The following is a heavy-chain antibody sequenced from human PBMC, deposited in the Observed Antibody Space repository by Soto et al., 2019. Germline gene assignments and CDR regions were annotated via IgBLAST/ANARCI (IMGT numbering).Heavy chain of an antibody. CDR3: ARAPRYYYDSSGYFPRDY. CDR1: GYTFTSYG. D-gene: IGHD3-22*01. Sequence: ASVKVSCKASGYTFTSYGISWVRQAPGQGLEWMGWISAYNGNTNYAQKLQGRVTMTTDTSTSTAYMELRSLRSDDTAVYYCARAPRYYYDSSGYFPRDYWGQGTLVTVSS. V-gene: IGHV1-18*01. CDR2: ISAYNGNT. J-gene: IGHJ4*02.